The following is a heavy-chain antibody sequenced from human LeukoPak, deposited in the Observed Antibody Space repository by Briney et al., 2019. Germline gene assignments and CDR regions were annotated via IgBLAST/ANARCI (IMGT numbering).Heavy chain of an antibody. J-gene: IGHJ4*02. CDR1: GFTFRTYG. Sequence: GGSLRLSCAASGFTFRTYGMHWVRQAPGKGLEWMAVISNDGSNQYYTDSVQGRFTLSRDNSKNTVYLQMNSLRAEDTAVYYCAKGYSGNYFDYWGQGTLLTVSS. CDR2: ISNDGSNQ. V-gene: IGHV3-30*18. D-gene: IGHD4-23*01. CDR3: AKGYSGNYFDY.